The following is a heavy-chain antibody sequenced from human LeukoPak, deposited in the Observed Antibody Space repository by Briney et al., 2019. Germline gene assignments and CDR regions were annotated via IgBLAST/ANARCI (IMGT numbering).Heavy chain of an antibody. CDR1: GYSFTSYW. CDR3: ARRASRAAAGPYYFDY. CDR2: IYPGDSDT. D-gene: IGHD6-13*01. J-gene: IGHJ4*02. Sequence: GESLKISCKGSGYSFTSYWIGWVRQMPGKGLEWMGIIYPGDSDTRYSPSFQSQVTISADKSISTAYLQWSSLKASDTAMYYCARRASRAAAGPYYFDYWGQGTLVAVSS. V-gene: IGHV5-51*01.